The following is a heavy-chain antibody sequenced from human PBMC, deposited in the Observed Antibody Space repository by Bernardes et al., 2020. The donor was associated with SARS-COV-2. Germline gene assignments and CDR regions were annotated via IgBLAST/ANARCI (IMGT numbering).Heavy chain of an antibody. CDR2: IYWNDDK. V-gene: IGHV2-5*01. CDR1: GFSLSTSGVG. J-gene: IGHJ2*01. CDR3: ALSLADMRGRPHWYFDL. Sequence: SGPTLLKPTRTLTLTCTFSGFSLSTSGVGVGWIRQPPGEALDWLALIYWNDDKRYSPSLKSRLTITKDTSKNQVVLTMTNMDPVDTATYYCALSLADMRGRPHWYFDLWGRGTLVTVSS.